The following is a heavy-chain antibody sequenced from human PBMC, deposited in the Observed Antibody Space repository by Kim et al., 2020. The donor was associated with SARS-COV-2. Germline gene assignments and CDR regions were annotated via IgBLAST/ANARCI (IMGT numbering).Heavy chain of an antibody. J-gene: IGHJ6*02. CDR3: ARGSVVVVITKLWGRYGMDV. V-gene: IGHV3-11*06. Sequence: RVTISRDNAKNSLYLQMNSLRAEDTAVYYCARGSVVVVITKLWGRYGMDVWGQGTTVTVSS. D-gene: IGHD3-22*01.